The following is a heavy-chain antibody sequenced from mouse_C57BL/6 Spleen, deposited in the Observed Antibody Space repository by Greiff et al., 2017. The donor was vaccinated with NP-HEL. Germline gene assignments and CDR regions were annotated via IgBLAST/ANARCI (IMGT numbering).Heavy chain of an antibody. J-gene: IGHJ3*01. CDR3: TTDSFAY. CDR2: IDPENGDT. CDR1: GFNIKDDY. V-gene: IGHV14-4*01. Sequence: VQLQHSGAELVRPGASVKLSCTASGFNIKDDYMHWVKQRPEQGLEWIGWIDPENGDTEYASKFQGKATITADTSSNTAYLQLSSLTSEDTAVYYCTTDSFAYWGQGTLVTVSA.